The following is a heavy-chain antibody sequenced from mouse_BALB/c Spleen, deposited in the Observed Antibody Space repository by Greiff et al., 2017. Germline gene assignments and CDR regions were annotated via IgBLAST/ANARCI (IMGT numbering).Heavy chain of an antibody. Sequence: QVQLKESGPGLVAPSQSLSITCTVSGFSLTSYGVHWVRQPPGKGLEWLGVIWAGGSTNYNSALMSRLSISKDNSKSQVFLKMNSLQTDDTAMYYCARDGGGDYLAYWGQGTLVTVSA. CDR3: ARDGGGDYLAY. CDR1: GFSLTSYG. V-gene: IGHV2-9*02. D-gene: IGHD2-13*01. CDR2: IWAGGST. J-gene: IGHJ3*01.